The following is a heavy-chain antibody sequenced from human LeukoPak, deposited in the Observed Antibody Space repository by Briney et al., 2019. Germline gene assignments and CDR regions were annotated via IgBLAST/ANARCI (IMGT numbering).Heavy chain of an antibody. CDR1: GFTFSSYG. J-gene: IGHJ4*02. D-gene: IGHD3-22*01. Sequence: PGGSLRLSCAASGFTFSSYGMHWVRQAPGKGLEWVAFIRYDGSNKYYADSVKGRFTISRDNSKNTLYLQMNSLRAEDTAVYYCAKDREYYDSSGYLDYWGQGTLVTVSS. CDR3: AKDREYYDSSGYLDY. V-gene: IGHV3-30*02. CDR2: IRYDGSNK.